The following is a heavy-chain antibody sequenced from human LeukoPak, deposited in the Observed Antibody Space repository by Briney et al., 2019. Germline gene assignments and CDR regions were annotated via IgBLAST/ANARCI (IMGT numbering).Heavy chain of an antibody. Sequence: ASVKVSCTASGYTFTSYYIHWVRQAPGQGLEWMGIINPSGGSTSYAQKFQGRVTMTRDTSTSTVYMYLSSLRSEDTAVYYCARDSLYGVVDYWGQGTLVTVSS. J-gene: IGHJ4*02. D-gene: IGHD4-17*01. CDR2: INPSGGST. CDR1: GYTFTSYY. V-gene: IGHV1-46*01. CDR3: ARDSLYGVVDY.